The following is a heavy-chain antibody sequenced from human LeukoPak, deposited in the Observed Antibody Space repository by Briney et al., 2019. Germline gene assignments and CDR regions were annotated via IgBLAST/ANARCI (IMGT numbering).Heavy chain of an antibody. J-gene: IGHJ4*02. CDR1: GYTFTGYY. CDR2: INPNSGGT. CDR3: ARDFPTSIAAAGTDY. D-gene: IGHD6-13*01. Sequence: GASVKVSCKASGYTFTGYYMHWVRQAPGQGLEWMGRINPNSGGTNYAQKFQGRVTMTRDTSISTAYMELSRLRSDDTAVYYCARDFPTSIAAAGTDYWGQRTLVTVSS. V-gene: IGHV1-2*06.